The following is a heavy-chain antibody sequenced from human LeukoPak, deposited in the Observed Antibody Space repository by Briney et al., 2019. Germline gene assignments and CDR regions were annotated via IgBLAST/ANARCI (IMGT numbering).Heavy chain of an antibody. D-gene: IGHD3-3*01. V-gene: IGHV4-59*01. Sequence: PSETLSLTCTVSGGSISNYYWSWIRQPPGKGLEWIGYIYYSGSTNYNPSLKSRVTISVDTSKNQFSLKLSSVTAADTAVYYCARGRVVRGFDPWGQGTLVTVSS. CDR2: IYYSGST. CDR3: ARGRVVRGFDP. J-gene: IGHJ5*02. CDR1: GGSISNYY.